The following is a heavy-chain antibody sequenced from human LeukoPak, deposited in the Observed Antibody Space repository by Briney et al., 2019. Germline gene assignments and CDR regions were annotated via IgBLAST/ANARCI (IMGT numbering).Heavy chain of an antibody. CDR1: GFPFSRYA. D-gene: IGHD3-3*01. CDR3: ARDWSHDY. Sequence: GGSLRLSCVGSGFPFSRYALHWIRQAPGKGLEGMAVMSFDGSKDYAGSAKGRFTISRDNSRNTLYLQIDDLRPEDTAMFFCARDWSHDYWGQGTLVAVSS. V-gene: IGHV3-30-3*01. CDR2: MSFDGSK. J-gene: IGHJ4*02.